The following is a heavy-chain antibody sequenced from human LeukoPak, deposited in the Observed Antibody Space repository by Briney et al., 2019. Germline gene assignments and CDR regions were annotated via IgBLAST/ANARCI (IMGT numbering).Heavy chain of an antibody. CDR2: IYYSGST. Sequence: SETLSLTCTVSGGSISSRSYYWGWIRQPPGKGLEWIGRIYYSGSTYYNPSLKSRVTISVDTSKNQFSLKLSSAPAADAAVSYCARHNSGFLDWALWFDPWGQGTLVTVSS. V-gene: IGHV4-39*01. CDR3: ARHNSGFLDWALWFDP. D-gene: IGHD3/OR15-3a*01. J-gene: IGHJ5*02. CDR1: GGSISSRSYY.